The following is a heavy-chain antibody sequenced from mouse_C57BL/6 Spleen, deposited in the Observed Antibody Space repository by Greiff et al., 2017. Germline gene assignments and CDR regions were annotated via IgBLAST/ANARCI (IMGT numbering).Heavy chain of an antibody. Sequence: QVQLQQPGADLVMPGASVKLSCKASGYTFTSYWMHWVKQRPGQGLEWIGEIDPSDSYTNYNQKFKGKSTLTVDKSSSTAYMQLSSLTSEDSAVYYCARKDSNYYAMDYWGQGTSVTVSS. CDR2: IDPSDSYT. J-gene: IGHJ4*01. V-gene: IGHV1-69*01. CDR1: GYTFTSYW. CDR3: ARKDSNYYAMDY. D-gene: IGHD2-5*01.